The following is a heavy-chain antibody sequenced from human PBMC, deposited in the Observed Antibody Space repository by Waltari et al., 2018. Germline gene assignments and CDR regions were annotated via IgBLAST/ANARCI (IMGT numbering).Heavy chain of an antibody. V-gene: IGHV3-53*02. Sequence: EGQLIETGGGLIQPGGSLRLSWAAPGITVGNSHMSWVRQAPGKGLELVSDIFGDVRTSYAEAVRGRFTISTDTSKNTLYLQMSSLTFEDTATYYCATVGEGASGYYHYWGQGTLVTVSS. CDR1: GITVGNSH. D-gene: IGHD3-22*01. J-gene: IGHJ4*02. CDR3: ATVGEGASGYYHY. CDR2: IFGDVRT.